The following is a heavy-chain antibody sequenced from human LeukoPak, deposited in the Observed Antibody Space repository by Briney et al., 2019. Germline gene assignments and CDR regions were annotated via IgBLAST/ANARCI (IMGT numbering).Heavy chain of an antibody. CDR3: ARFYGSGSYYNEYYFDY. CDR2: IYYSGST. Sequence: SETLSLTCTVSGGSISSYYWSWIRQPPGKGLEWIGSIYYSGSTYYNPSLKSRVTISVDTSKNQFSLKLSSVTAADTAVYYCARFYGSGSYYNEYYFDYWGQGTLVTVSS. D-gene: IGHD3-10*01. J-gene: IGHJ4*02. CDR1: GGSISSYY. V-gene: IGHV4-59*05.